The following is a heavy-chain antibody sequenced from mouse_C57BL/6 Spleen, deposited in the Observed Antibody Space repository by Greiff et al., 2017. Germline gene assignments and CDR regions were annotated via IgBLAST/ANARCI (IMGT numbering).Heavy chain of an antibody. J-gene: IGHJ3*01. CDR2: IYPSDSET. D-gene: IGHD2-3*01. V-gene: IGHV1-61*01. CDR3: ARSRDGYYGGFAY. CDR1: GYTFTSYW. Sequence: QVQLQQPGAELVRPGSSVKLSCKASGYTFTSYWMDWVKQRPGQGLEWIGNIYPSDSETHYNQQFKDKATLTVDKSSSTAYMQLSSLTSEDSAVYYCARSRDGYYGGFAYWGQGTLVTVSA.